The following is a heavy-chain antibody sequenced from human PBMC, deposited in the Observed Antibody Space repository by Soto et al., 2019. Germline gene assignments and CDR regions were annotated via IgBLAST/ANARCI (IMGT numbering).Heavy chain of an antibody. CDR2: ISYDGNNK. V-gene: IGHV3-30-3*01. CDR1: GFTFSSYA. D-gene: IGHD6-19*01. J-gene: IGHJ6*02. Sequence: QVQLVESGGGVVQPGRSLRLSCAASGFTFSSYAMHWVRQAPGKGLEWVAVISYDGNNKYYADSVKGRFTISRDNSKNTLYLQMNSLRAEDTAVYYCARARQWLVEYYGMDVWGQGTTVTVSS. CDR3: ARARQWLVEYYGMDV.